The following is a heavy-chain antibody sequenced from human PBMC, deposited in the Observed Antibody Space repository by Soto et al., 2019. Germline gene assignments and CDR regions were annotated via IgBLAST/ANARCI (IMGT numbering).Heavy chain of an antibody. CDR3: ARVVHYYDSSGYRIDP. Sequence: SETLSLTCTVSGGSISSGGYYWSWIRQHPGKGLEWIGYIYYSGSTYYNPSLKSRVTISVGTSKNQFSLKLSSVTAADTAVYYCARVVHYYDSSGYRIDPWGQGTLVTVSS. CDR1: GGSISSGGYY. V-gene: IGHV4-31*03. J-gene: IGHJ5*02. D-gene: IGHD3-22*01. CDR2: IYYSGST.